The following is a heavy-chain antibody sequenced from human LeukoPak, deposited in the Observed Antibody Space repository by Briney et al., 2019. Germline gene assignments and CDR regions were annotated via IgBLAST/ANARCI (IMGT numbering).Heavy chain of an antibody. CDR3: AKDIVGALDY. CDR1: GFTFDDYA. Sequence: GRFLRLSCAAPGFTFDDYAMHWVRQAPGKGLEWVSGISWNSGSIGYADSVKGRFTISRDNAKNSLYLQMNSLRAEDTALYYCAKDIVGALDYWGQGTLVTVSS. J-gene: IGHJ4*02. D-gene: IGHD1-26*01. V-gene: IGHV3-9*01. CDR2: ISWNSGSI.